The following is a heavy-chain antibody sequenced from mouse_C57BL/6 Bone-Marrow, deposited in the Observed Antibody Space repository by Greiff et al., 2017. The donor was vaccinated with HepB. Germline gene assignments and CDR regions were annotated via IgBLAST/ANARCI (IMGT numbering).Heavy chain of an antibody. D-gene: IGHD3-3*01. CDR2: IYPRSGNT. Sequence: QVQLQQSGAELARPGASVKLSCKASGYTFTSYGISWVKQRTGQGLEWIGEIYPRSGNTYYNEKFKGKATLTADKSSSTAYMELRSLTSEDTAVYFCARARDVWSPHDYWGQGTTLTVSS. CDR3: ARARDVWSPHDY. CDR1: GYTFTSYG. V-gene: IGHV1-81*01. J-gene: IGHJ2*01.